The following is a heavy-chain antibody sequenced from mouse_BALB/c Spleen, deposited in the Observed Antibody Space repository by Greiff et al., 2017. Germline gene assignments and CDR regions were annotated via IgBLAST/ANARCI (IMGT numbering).Heavy chain of an antibody. CDR2: IDPANGNT. J-gene: IGHJ3*01. CDR3: ARDYGNSAWFAY. Sequence: EVQLQQSGAELVKPGASVKLSCTASGFNIKDTYMHWVKQRPEQGLEWIGRIDPANGNTKYDPKFQGKATITADTSSNTDYLQLSSLTSEDTAVYYCARDYGNSAWFAYWGQGTLVTVSA. CDR1: GFNIKDTY. V-gene: IGHV14-3*02. D-gene: IGHD2-1*01.